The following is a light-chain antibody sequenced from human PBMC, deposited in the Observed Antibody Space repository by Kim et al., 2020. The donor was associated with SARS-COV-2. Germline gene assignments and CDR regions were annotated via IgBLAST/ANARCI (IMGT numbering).Light chain of an antibody. CDR1: SSNVGSNN. J-gene: IGLJ3*02. CDR2: CNN. CDR3: AAWYTSLSGWV. Sequence: QTITLSRSGTSSNVGSNNVNSYQQLPGTDPQLLIYCNNPRPSWVPDRLFSSTSGTTASLPIIARLSEEEDDYYCAAWYTSLSGWVFGGGTQLTVL. V-gene: IGLV1-44*01.